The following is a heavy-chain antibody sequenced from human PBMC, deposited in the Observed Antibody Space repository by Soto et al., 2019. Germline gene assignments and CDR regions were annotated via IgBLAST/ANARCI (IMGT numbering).Heavy chain of an antibody. CDR1: GGSISGYY. D-gene: IGHD3-9*01. CDR2: IFFIVSI. Sequence: PSETLSLTCTVSGGSISGYYWSWIRQSPEKGLECIGYIFFIVSIISTPSLQSRVTSSLDTSSNQFSLKLSSVTGADTAMYCFASLNFAILTGYYAFDLWGQGTMVTVSS. V-gene: IGHV4-59*08. CDR3: ASLNFAILTGYYAFDL. J-gene: IGHJ3*01.